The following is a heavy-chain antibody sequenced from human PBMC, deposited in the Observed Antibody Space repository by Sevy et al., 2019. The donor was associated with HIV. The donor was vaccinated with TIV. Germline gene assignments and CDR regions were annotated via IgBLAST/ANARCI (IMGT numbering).Heavy chain of an antibody. J-gene: IGHJ5*02. CDR2: ISSGGSDK. V-gene: IGHV3-33*05. D-gene: IGHD6-19*01. CDR3: VRDGREYSSGWYGLDP. Sequence: GSLRLSCAASGFVFRSYAMHWVRQAPGKGLEWVTLISSGGSDKFYADFVRGRFTISRDDSENTVYLHMNSLRVEDTAVYYCVRDGREYSSGWYGLDPWGQGTLVTVSS. CDR1: GFVFRSYA.